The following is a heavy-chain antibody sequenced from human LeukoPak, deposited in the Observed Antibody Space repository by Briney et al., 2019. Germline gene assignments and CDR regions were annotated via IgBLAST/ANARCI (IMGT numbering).Heavy chain of an antibody. CDR1: GFTFSSYS. D-gene: IGHD3-10*01. V-gene: IGHV3-48*01. CDR2: ISSSSSTI. CDR3: ARENNFGSGMDV. J-gene: IGHJ6*02. Sequence: GGSLRLSCAASGFTFSSYSMNWVRQAPGKGLEWVSYISSSSSTIYYADSVKGRFTISRDNSKNTLYLQMNSLSAEDTAVYYCARENNFGSGMDVWGQGTTVTVSS.